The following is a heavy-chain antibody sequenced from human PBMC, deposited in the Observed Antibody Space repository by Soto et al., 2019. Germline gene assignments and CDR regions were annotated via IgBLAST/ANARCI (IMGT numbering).Heavy chain of an antibody. CDR1: GYSFTSYW. CDR2: IDPSDSYT. Sequence: ESLKISCKGSGYSFTSYWISWVRQMPGKGLEWMGRIDPSDSYTNYSPSFQGHVTISADKSISTAYLQWSSLKASDTAMYYCARQGGAYYHYYGMDVWGQGTTVTVSS. V-gene: IGHV5-10-1*01. J-gene: IGHJ6*02. CDR3: ARQGGAYYHYYGMDV. D-gene: IGHD1-26*01.